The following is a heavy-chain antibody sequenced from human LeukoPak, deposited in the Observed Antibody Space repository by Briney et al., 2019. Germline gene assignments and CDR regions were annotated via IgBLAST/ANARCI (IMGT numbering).Heavy chain of an antibody. J-gene: IGHJ6*02. CDR2: ISYDGSNK. D-gene: IGHD2-2*02. CDR1: GFTFSSYG. Sequence: GSLRLSCAASGFTFSSYGMHWVRQAPGKGLEWVAVISYDGSNKYYADSVKGRFTISRDNSKNTLYLQMNSLRAEDTAVYYCAKDGHGYCSSTSCYTPYGMDVWGQGTTVTVSS. CDR3: AKDGHGYCSSTSCYTPYGMDV. V-gene: IGHV3-30*18.